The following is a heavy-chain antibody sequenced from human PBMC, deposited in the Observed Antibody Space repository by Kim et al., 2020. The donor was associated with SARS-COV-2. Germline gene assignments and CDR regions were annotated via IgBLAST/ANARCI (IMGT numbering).Heavy chain of an antibody. Sequence: GGSLRLSCAASGFTFSSYAMSWVRQAPGKGLEWVSAISGSGGSTYYADSVKGRFTISRDNSKNTLYLQMNSLRAEDTAVYYCAKDKTGSSSFGALDYWGQGTLVTVSS. V-gene: IGHV3-23*01. J-gene: IGHJ4*02. CDR3: AKDKTGSSSFGALDY. CDR1: GFTFSSYA. D-gene: IGHD6-6*01. CDR2: ISGSGGST.